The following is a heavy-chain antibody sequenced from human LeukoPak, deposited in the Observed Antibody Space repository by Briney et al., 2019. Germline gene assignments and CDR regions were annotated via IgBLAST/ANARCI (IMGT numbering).Heavy chain of an antibody. D-gene: IGHD2-2*01. Sequence: ASVKVSCKASGYTFTGYYMHWVRQAPGQGLEWMGWINPNSGGTNYAQKFQGRVTMTRDTSISTAYMELSRLRSDDTAVYYCARAKTVVPAAIGAFDIWGQGTMVTVSS. J-gene: IGHJ3*02. V-gene: IGHV1-2*02. CDR3: ARAKTVVPAAIGAFDI. CDR2: INPNSGGT. CDR1: GYTFTGYY.